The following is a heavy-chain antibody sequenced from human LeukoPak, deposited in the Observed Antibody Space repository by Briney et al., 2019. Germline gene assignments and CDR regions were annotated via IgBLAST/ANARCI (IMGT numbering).Heavy chain of an antibody. Sequence: SETLSLTCTVSGGSISTYYWTWIRQPPGKGLEWIGYIFHSGSTKYNPSLQSRVTISVDKSKNQFSLKLSSVTAADTALYYCARQRWLVHNWFDPWGQGTLVTVSS. CDR2: IFHSGST. V-gene: IGHV4-59*01. CDR3: ARQRWLVHNWFDP. D-gene: IGHD6-19*01. CDR1: GGSISTYY. J-gene: IGHJ5*02.